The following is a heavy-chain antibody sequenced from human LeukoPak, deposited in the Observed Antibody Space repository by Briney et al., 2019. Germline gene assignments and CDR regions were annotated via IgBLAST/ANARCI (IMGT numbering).Heavy chain of an antibody. CDR1: GYNF. V-gene: IGHV5-10-1*01. Sequence: KGGESLKISCKGSGYNFISWVRQMPGKGLEWMGRIDPSDSYATYNPSFQGHVTISGDKSINTACLQWSSLKASDTAMYYCANLHYGSGSVSDFWGQGTLVTVSS. CDR3: ANLHYGSGSVSDF. D-gene: IGHD3-10*01. CDR2: IDPSDSYA. J-gene: IGHJ4*02.